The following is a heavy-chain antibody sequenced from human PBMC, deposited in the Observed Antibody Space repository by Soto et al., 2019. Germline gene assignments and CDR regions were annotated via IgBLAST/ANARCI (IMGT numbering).Heavy chain of an antibody. D-gene: IGHD3-10*01. J-gene: IGHJ6*02. V-gene: IGHV1-69*06. CDR1: GGTFSSYA. CDR2: IIPIFGTA. Sequence: QVQLVQSGAEVKKPGSSVKVSCKASGGTFSSYAISWVRQAPGQGLEWMGGIIPIFGTANYAQKFQGRVTITADKSTSTAYMELSSLRSEDTAVYYCARDDYYGSGSPYYYYGMDVWVQGTTVTVSS. CDR3: ARDDYYGSGSPYYYYGMDV.